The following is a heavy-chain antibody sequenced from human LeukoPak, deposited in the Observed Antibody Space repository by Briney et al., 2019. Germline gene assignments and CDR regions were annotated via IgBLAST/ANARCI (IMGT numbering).Heavy chain of an antibody. D-gene: IGHD3-10*01. J-gene: IGHJ3*01. Sequence: SETLSLTCTASGGSISSYYWSWIRQPPGKGLEWIAHIHYSGAIKYNPSLKSRVSMSVDTSKNQFSLRLSSVTAADTAVSYCARYGSGADALDVWGQGTMVTVSS. CDR3: ARYGSGADALDV. V-gene: IGHV4-59*08. CDR2: IHYSGAI. CDR1: GGSISSYY.